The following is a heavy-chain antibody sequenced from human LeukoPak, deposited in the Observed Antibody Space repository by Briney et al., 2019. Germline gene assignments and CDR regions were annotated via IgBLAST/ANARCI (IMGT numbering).Heavy chain of an antibody. CDR3: AREDGNDAFDI. V-gene: IGHV1-2*02. CDR2: INPKSGAT. Sequence: ASVKVCCKTSGYTFTGYYLHWVRQAPGQGLEWMGWINPKSGATNYPQKFQGRVTMTRDTSSSTTYMELSRLRFDDTGVYYCAREDGNDAFDIWGQGTVVTVSS. CDR1: GYTFTGYY. D-gene: IGHD1-26*01. J-gene: IGHJ3*02.